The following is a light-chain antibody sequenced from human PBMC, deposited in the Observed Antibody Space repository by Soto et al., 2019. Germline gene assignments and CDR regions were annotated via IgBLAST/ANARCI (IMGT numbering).Light chain of an antibody. Sequence: IVMTQSPDTLAVSPGETVTLSCRASQSLSDNLAWYQQKTGQTPRLLIFRASTRASGVPARFSGGGSGTAFTLTIIRMQYEDYVVYYCQQYGNWHPWTFGQGTRVEIK. CDR3: QQYGNWHPWT. CDR2: RAS. CDR1: QSLSDN. V-gene: IGKV3-15*01. J-gene: IGKJ1*01.